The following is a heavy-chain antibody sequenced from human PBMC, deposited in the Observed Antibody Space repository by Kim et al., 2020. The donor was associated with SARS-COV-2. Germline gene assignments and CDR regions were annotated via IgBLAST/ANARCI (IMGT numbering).Heavy chain of an antibody. J-gene: IGHJ6*02. CDR1: GFTFSSYS. CDR3: AREGDYGPRANYYYYGMDV. CDR2: ISSSSSYI. Sequence: GGSLRLSCAASGFTFSSYSMNWVRQAPGKGLEWVSSISSSSSYIYYADSVKGRFTISRDNAKNSLYLQMNSLRAEDTAVYYCAREGDYGPRANYYYYGMDVWGQGTTVTVSS. V-gene: IGHV3-21*01. D-gene: IGHD3-10*01.